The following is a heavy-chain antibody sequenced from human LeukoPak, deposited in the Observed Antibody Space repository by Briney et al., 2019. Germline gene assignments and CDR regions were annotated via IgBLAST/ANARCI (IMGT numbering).Heavy chain of an antibody. CDR3: AKDGARNYDFWSGYYRYFDY. CDR2: ISGSGGST. D-gene: IGHD3-3*01. J-gene: IGHJ4*02. CDR1: GFTFSSYA. V-gene: IGHV3-23*01. Sequence: PGGSLRLSCAASGFTFSSYAMSWVRQAPGKGLEWVSAISGSGGSTYYADSVKGRFTISRDNSKNTLYLQMNSLRAEDTAVYYCAKDGARNYDFWSGYYRYFDYWGQGTLVTVSS.